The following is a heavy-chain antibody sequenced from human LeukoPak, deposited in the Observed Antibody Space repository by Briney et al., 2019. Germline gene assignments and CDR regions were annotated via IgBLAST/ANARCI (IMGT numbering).Heavy chain of an antibody. D-gene: IGHD5-18*01. V-gene: IGHV6-1*01. CDR1: GDSVSSNSAA. CDR2: TYYRSKWYN. J-gene: IGHJ4*02. Sequence: SQTLSLTCAISGDSVSSNSAAWNWIRQPPSRGLEWLGRTYYRSKWYNDYAVSVKSRITINPDTSKNQFSLQLNSVTPEDTAVYYCASSNVDTTLFDYWGQGTLVTVSS. CDR3: ASSNVDTTLFDY.